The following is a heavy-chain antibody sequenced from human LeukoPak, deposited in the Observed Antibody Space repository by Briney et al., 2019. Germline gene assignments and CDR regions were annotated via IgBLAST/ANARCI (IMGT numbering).Heavy chain of an antibody. CDR1: GGSISSYY. CDR2: IYYSGTT. V-gene: IGHV4-59*08. Sequence: PSETLSLTCTVSGGSISSYYWSWLRQPPGKGLEWIGYIYYSGTTKYNPSLKSRVTISVDTSKNQFSLKLSSVTAADTAVYYCARHGGSHFLYWGQGILVTVSS. D-gene: IGHD1-26*01. CDR3: ARHGGSHFLY. J-gene: IGHJ4*02.